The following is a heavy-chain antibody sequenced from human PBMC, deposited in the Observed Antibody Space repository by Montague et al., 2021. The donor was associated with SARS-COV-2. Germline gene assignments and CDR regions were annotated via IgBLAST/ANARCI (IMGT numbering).Heavy chain of an antibody. CDR1: GFSLRSDDEG. D-gene: IGHD3-10*01. CDR3: AHRGMIRGLIFDY. J-gene: IGHJ4*02. CDR2: IYWNGDK. V-gene: IGHV2-5*01. Sequence: VKPTQTLTLTCTFSGFSLRSDDEGVAWIRQSPGQALEWLAVIYWNGDKRYSPSLQRRLTITKDTSENQVVLTMTNMDPVDTATYYCAHRGMIRGLIFDYWGRGTLVTVSS.